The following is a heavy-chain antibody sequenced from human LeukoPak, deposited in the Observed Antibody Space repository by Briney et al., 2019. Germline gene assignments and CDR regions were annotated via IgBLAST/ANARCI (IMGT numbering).Heavy chain of an antibody. CDR2: IYYSGST. V-gene: IGHV4-39*01. D-gene: IGHD3/OR15-3a*01. CDR3: ARQTGSGLFILP. J-gene: IGHJ4*02. Sequence: SETLSLTCTVSGGSISSSSYYWGWIRQPPGKGLEWSGSIYYSGSTYDNPSLKSRVTISGDTSKNQFSLRLTSVTAADTAVYYCARQTGSGLFILPGGQGTLVTVSS. CDR1: GGSISSSSYY.